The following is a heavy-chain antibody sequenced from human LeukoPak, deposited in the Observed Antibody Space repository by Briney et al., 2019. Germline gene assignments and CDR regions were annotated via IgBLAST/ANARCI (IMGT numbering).Heavy chain of an antibody. Sequence: GGSLRLSCPASGFTFSSYAMSWVRQAPGKGLEWVSGISGSDASTFYADSVMGRFTISRDNSMNTLYLQMNNVRAEDAAIYFCARRGSEWNSYFYPMDVWGQGTTVTVSS. V-gene: IGHV3-23*01. CDR2: ISGSDAST. J-gene: IGHJ6*02. CDR3: ARRGSEWNSYFYPMDV. CDR1: GFTFSSYA. D-gene: IGHD3-3*01.